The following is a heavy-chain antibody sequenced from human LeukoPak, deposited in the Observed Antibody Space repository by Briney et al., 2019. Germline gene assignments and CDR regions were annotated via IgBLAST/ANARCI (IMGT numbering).Heavy chain of an antibody. D-gene: IGHD2-21*01. V-gene: IGHV4-34*01. Sequence: SETLSLTCTVYGGSFRGYHWTWIRPSPGKGPEWIGEINHTGSTNYNPSLKSRVTISVDTSKSQFSLRLNSLAAADTAMYYCARGPIVVVNRFFDYWGQGTLVTVSS. CDR1: GGSFRGYH. CDR3: ARGPIVVVNRFFDY. J-gene: IGHJ4*02. CDR2: INHTGST.